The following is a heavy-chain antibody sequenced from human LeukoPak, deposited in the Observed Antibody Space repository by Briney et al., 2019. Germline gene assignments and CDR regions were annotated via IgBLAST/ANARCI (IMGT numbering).Heavy chain of an antibody. CDR3: ARDRNYDGTSRYTSDALDI. CDR1: GFTFTIYS. J-gene: IGHJ3*02. D-gene: IGHD3-22*01. CDR2: ISSGSSYI. V-gene: IGHV3-21*01. Sequence: PGGSLRLSCAASGFTFTIYSINWVRQAPGKGLEWVSSISSGSSYIYYADSVKGRFTISRDNAKNSLYLQMNSLRAEDTAVYYCARDRNYDGTSRYTSDALDIWGQGTMVTVSS.